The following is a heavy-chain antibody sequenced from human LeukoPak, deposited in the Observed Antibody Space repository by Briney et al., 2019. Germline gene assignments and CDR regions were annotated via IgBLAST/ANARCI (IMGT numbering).Heavy chain of an antibody. D-gene: IGHD2-15*01. CDR1: GFTFSRQG. CDR2: VRYDGSNK. Sequence: GGSLRLSCAASGFTFSRQGMHWVRQAPGKGLEWVAFVRYDGSNKYFADSVKGRVTISRDNSKDTLYLQMSSLRVEDTAVYYCARRAGYCSGGTCSDWYFDLWGRGTLVIVSP. J-gene: IGHJ2*01. V-gene: IGHV3-30*02. CDR3: ARRAGYCSGGTCSDWYFDL.